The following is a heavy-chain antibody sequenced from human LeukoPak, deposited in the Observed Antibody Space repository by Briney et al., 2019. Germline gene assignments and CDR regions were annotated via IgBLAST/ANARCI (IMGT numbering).Heavy chain of an antibody. D-gene: IGHD6-19*01. J-gene: IGHJ4*02. CDR1: GFTFSSYS. CDR3: ARDGSGWVNY. Sequence: GGSLRLSCAASGFTFSSYSMNWVRQAPGKGLEWVSCISSTSNYIFYADSVRGRFTISRDNAKNSLYLQMNSLRAEDTAVYYCARDGSGWVNYWGQGTLVTVSS. V-gene: IGHV3-21*01. CDR2: ISSTSNYI.